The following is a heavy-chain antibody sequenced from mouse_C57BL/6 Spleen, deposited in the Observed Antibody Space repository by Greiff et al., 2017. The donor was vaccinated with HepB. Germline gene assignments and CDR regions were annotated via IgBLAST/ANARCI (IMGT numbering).Heavy chain of an antibody. J-gene: IGHJ2*01. CDR3: TRNGITTVVATDY. CDR1: GYTFTDYE. Sequence: VQLQQSGAELVRPGASVTLSCKASGYTFTDYEMHWVKQTPVHGLEWIGAIDPETGGTAYNQKFKGKAILTADKSSSTAYMELRSLTYEDSAVYYCTRNGITTVVATDYWGQGTTLTVSS. CDR2: IDPETGGT. D-gene: IGHD1-1*01. V-gene: IGHV1-15*01.